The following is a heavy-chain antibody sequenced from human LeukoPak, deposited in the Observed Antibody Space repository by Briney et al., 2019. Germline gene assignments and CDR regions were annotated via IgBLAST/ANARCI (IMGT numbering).Heavy chain of an antibody. Sequence: PGGSLRLSCAASGFSFSNYWMHWVRQAPGKGLVWVLRIHPDGSITNYADSVKGRFTISRDNAKNTLYLQMNSLRDEDTAVYYCVRRGAVAGTFDYWGQGTLVTVSS. V-gene: IGHV3-74*01. CDR1: GFSFSNYW. CDR3: VRRGAVAGTFDY. D-gene: IGHD6-19*01. CDR2: IHPDGSIT. J-gene: IGHJ4*02.